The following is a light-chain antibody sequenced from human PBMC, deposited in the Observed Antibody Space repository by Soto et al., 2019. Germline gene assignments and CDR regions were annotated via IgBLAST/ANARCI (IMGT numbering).Light chain of an antibody. V-gene: IGKV3-15*01. CDR1: QAISSN. CDR3: QHYNNWLGT. J-gene: IGKJ4*01. CDR2: GAS. Sequence: ERVMTQSPAPLSLALGERATLSCRANQAISSNLAWYQQKPGQAPRLLIYGASTRATGIPDRFSGSGSGTEFTLTISSLQSEDFAVYYCQHYNNWLGTFGGGTKVDIK.